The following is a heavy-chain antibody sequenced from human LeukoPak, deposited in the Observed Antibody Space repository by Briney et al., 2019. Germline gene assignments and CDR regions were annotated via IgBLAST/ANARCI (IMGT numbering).Heavy chain of an antibody. CDR2: IRQDGGEK. J-gene: IGHJ4*02. CDR1: GFTFSGYW. CDR3: AKDTSSQSFDY. Sequence: GGSLRLSCVASGFTFSGYWMTWIRQAPGKGLEWVANIRQDGGEKFYADSVKGRFTISRDNAKNSLYLQMNSLRAEDTALYYCAKDTSSQSFDYWGQGTLVTVSS. D-gene: IGHD4-11*01. V-gene: IGHV3-7*03.